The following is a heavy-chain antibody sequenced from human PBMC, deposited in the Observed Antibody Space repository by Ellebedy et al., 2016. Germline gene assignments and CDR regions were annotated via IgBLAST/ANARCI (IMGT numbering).Heavy chain of an antibody. Sequence: GESLKISCAASGFTFSSYGMHWVRQAPGKGLEWVSGVSSSGGSTYYTDSVKGRFTISRDNSKNTLYLQMNSLRAEDTAVYYCAKDRGDGSGSYYGFFDYWGQGTLVTVSS. D-gene: IGHD3-10*01. CDR1: GFTFSSYG. CDR3: AKDRGDGSGSYYGFFDY. CDR2: VSSSGGST. V-gene: IGHV3-23*01. J-gene: IGHJ4*02.